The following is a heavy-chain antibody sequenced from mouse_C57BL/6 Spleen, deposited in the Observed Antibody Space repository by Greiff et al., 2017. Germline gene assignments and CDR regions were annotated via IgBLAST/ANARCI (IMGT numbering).Heavy chain of an antibody. J-gene: IGHJ2*01. CDR2: IHPNSGST. CDR3: ARCDGYFYFDY. V-gene: IGHV1-64*01. Sequence: QVQLQQPGAELVKPGASVKLSCKASGYTFTSYWMHWVKQRPGQGLEWIGMIHPNSGSTNYNEKLKSKATLTVDKSSSTAYMQLSSLTSEDSAVYYCARCDGYFYFDYWGQGTTLTVSS. CDR1: GYTFTSYW. D-gene: IGHD2-3*01.